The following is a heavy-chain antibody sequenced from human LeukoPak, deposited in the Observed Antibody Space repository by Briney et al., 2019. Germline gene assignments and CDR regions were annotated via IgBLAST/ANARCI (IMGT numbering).Heavy chain of an antibody. V-gene: IGHV3-20*04. CDR2: INWNGGST. D-gene: IGHD3-22*01. CDR1: GFTFDDYG. CDR3: ASHSGYYYDSSPV. Sequence: PGGSLRLSCGASGFTFDDYGMSWVRQAPGKGREWVSGINWNGGSTGYADSVKGRFTISSDNAKNSLHLQMNSLRAEDTALYYCASHSGYYYDSSPVWGQGTLVIVYS. J-gene: IGHJ4*02.